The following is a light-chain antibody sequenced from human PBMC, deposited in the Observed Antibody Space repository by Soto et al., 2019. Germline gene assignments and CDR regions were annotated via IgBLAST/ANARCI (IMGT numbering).Light chain of an antibody. CDR2: GAS. V-gene: IGKV3-20*01. CDR3: QQYGNSPYT. Sequence: EIVLTQSPGTLSLSPGERATLSCGASQSVSSNYLAWYQQKPGQSPRLLIYGASSRATGTPDRFSGSGSGTDFTHTIRRLESEDFAVYYCQQYGNSPYTFGQGTKLEIK. CDR1: QSVSSNY. J-gene: IGKJ2*01.